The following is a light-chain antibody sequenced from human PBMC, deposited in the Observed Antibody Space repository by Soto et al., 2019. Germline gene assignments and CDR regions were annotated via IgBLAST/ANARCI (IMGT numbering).Light chain of an antibody. CDR3: QQYNSYST. Sequence: DIQMTQSPSTLSASVGDRVTITCRASQSIRSWLAWYQQKPGKAPKLLIYKASSLQSGVPSRFSGSGSETEFTLTISSLQPDDFATYYCQQYNSYSTFGQGTRREIK. J-gene: IGKJ5*01. V-gene: IGKV1-5*03. CDR1: QSIRSW. CDR2: KAS.